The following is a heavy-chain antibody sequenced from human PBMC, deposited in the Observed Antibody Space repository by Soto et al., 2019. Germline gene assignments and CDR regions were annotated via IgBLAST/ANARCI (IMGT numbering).Heavy chain of an antibody. J-gene: IGHJ4*02. V-gene: IGHV3-30-3*01. D-gene: IGHD6-19*01. Sequence: GGSLRLSCAASGFTFSSYAMHWVRQAPGKGLEWVAVISYDGSNKYYADSVKGRFTISRDNSKNTLYLQMNSLRAEDTAVYYCARGSKSLSPISIAVAGTFDYWGQGTLVTVSS. CDR2: ISYDGSNK. CDR3: ARGSKSLSPISIAVAGTFDY. CDR1: GFTFSSYA.